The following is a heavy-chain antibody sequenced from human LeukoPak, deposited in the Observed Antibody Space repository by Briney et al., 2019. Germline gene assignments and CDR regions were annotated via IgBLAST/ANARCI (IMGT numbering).Heavy chain of an antibody. CDR3: ARDRGGVVAAFYYDSSGYSRYFDY. D-gene: IGHD3-22*01. Sequence: GASVKVSCKASGYTFTSYDINWVRQATGQGLEWMGWISAYNGNTNYAQKLQGRVTMTTDTSTSTAYMELRSLRSDDTAVYYCARDRGGVVAAFYYDSSGYSRYFDYWGQGTLVTVSS. CDR1: GYTFTSYD. CDR2: ISAYNGNT. V-gene: IGHV1-18*01. J-gene: IGHJ4*02.